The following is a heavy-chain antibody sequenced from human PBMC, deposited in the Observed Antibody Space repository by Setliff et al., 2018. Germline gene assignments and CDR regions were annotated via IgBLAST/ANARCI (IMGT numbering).Heavy chain of an antibody. V-gene: IGHV4-59*01. CDR1: GVSISSYY. D-gene: IGHD3-3*01. Sequence: SETLSLTCNVSGVSISSYYWSWIRQPPGKGLESIGYIQKSGSTNYNPSLMSRVSISVDTSKNQFSLKLRSVTAADTAVYYCARLSWNGLRYYGLDVWGQGTTVTVAS. J-gene: IGHJ6*02. CDR2: IQKSGST. CDR3: ARLSWNGLRYYGLDV.